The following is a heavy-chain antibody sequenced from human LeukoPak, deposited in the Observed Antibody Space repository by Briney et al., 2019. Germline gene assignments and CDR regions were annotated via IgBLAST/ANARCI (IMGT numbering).Heavy chain of an antibody. Sequence: GGSLRLSCAASGFTVSSNYMSWVRQAPGKGLEWVSVIYSGGSTYYTDSVKGRLTISRDNSKNTLYLQVNSLRAEDTAVYYCAKGGEWDVTPFDYWGQGTLVTVSS. D-gene: IGHD3-16*01. J-gene: IGHJ4*02. CDR2: IYSGGST. CDR1: GFTVSSNY. V-gene: IGHV3-53*01. CDR3: AKGGEWDVTPFDY.